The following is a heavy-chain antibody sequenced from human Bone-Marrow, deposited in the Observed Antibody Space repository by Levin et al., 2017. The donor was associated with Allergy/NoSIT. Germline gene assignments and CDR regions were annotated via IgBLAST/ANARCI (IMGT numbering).Heavy chain of an antibody. CDR1: GYNFAHYW. CDR3: ASQGGSSGNAFDI. CDR2: IYPDDSDT. D-gene: IGHD6-25*01. V-gene: IGHV5-51*01. J-gene: IGHJ3*02. Sequence: GASVKVSCKDSGYNFAHYWIGWVRQMPGKGLEWMGIIYPDDSDTRYSPSFQGQVTISADKSINTPYLQWSSLKASDTARYYCASQGGSSGNAFDIWGQATMVTVSS.